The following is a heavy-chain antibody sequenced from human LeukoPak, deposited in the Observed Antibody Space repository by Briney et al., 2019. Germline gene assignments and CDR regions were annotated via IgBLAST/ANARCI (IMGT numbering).Heavy chain of an antibody. Sequence: SETLSLTCAVSGGSISSYYWSWIRQPPGKGLEWIGYIYYTGSTNYNPSLKSRVTISVDTSKNQFSLKLSSMTAADTAVYYCARHGRGYSYGPLDYWGQGTLITVSS. D-gene: IGHD5-18*01. J-gene: IGHJ4*02. CDR2: IYYTGST. V-gene: IGHV4-59*08. CDR3: ARHGRGYSYGPLDY. CDR1: GGSISSYY.